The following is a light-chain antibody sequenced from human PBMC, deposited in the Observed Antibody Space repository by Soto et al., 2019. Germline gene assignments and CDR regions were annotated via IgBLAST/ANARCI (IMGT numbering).Light chain of an antibody. CDR3: QQSYSTHSIT. CDR2: AAS. V-gene: IGKV1-39*01. Sequence: DIQMTQSPSSLSASVGDRVTITCRASQSISSYLNWYQQKPGKAPKLLIYAASSLQSGVPSRFSGSGSGTDFTLTISSLQPEDFATYYCQQSYSTHSITFGQGTRXEXK. J-gene: IGKJ5*01. CDR1: QSISSY.